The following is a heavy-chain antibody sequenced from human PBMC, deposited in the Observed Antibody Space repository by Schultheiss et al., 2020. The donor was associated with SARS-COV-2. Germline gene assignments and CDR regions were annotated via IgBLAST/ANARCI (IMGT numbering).Heavy chain of an antibody. Sequence: ASVKVSCKASGYTFTSYGISWVRQAPGQGLEWMGGIIPIFGTANYAQKFQGRVTMTRNTSISTAYMELSSLRSDDTAVYYCARVREVAGINYWGQGTLVTVST. CDR3: ARVREVAGINY. D-gene: IGHD6-19*01. CDR2: IIPIFGTA. V-gene: IGHV1-18*04. CDR1: GYTFTSYG. J-gene: IGHJ4*02.